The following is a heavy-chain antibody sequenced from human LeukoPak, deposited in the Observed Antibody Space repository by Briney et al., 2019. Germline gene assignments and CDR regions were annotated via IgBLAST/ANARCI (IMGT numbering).Heavy chain of an antibody. J-gene: IGHJ4*02. V-gene: IGHV3-11*01. D-gene: IGHD2-2*01. CDR1: GFTFSDYY. CDR2: ISSSGSTI. Sequence: PGGSPRLSCAPSGFTFSDYYVSCIREAPGGGLGWVSYISSSGSTIYYADSVKGRFTISRDNAKNSLYLQMNSLRAEDTAAYYCAREYQLLYFDYWGQGTLVTVSS. CDR3: AREYQLLYFDY.